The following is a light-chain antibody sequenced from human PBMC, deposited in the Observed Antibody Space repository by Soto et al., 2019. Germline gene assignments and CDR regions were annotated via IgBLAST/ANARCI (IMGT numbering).Light chain of an antibody. CDR3: LQHTSYPWT. CDR1: QGISKY. Sequence: DIQMTQSPSAMSASVGDRVTITCRASQGISKYLAWFQQRPGKVPRRLGYAASSLQSGVPSRFSGSGSGTEFTLTISSLQPEDFGTYYCLQHTSYPWTCGQGTKVEI. V-gene: IGKV1-17*03. CDR2: AAS. J-gene: IGKJ1*01.